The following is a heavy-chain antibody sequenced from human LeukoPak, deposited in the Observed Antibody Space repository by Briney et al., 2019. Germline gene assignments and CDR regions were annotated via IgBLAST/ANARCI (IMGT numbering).Heavy chain of an antibody. J-gene: IGHJ6*03. CDR1: GFTFSSYS. CDR3: AKSVAASYYYMDV. CDR2: IVGSGGNT. V-gene: IGHV3-23*01. D-gene: IGHD4-23*01. Sequence: GGSLRLSCAAFGFTFSSYSMNWVRQAPGKGLEWVSAIVGSGGNTYNADSVKGRFTISRDNSKNTLYLQMNSLRSDDSAVYYCAKSVAASYYYMDVWGKGTTVTISS.